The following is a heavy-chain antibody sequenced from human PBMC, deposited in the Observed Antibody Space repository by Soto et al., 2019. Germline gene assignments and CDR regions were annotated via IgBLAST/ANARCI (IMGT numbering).Heavy chain of an antibody. V-gene: IGHV3-23*01. CDR1: GFSFRDYF. Sequence: EVQLLESGGGMVQPGGSLRLSCAASGFSFRDYFMSWVRQAPGKGLEWVSATSASGGSTYYADSVKGRFTISRDNSKNTLYVQVNRLKAEDTAVYYCAKEEVVVTSVPAPYYFDYRGEGVLVAVSS. D-gene: IGHD2-21*02. CDR3: AKEEVVVTSVPAPYYFDY. CDR2: TSASGGST. J-gene: IGHJ4*02.